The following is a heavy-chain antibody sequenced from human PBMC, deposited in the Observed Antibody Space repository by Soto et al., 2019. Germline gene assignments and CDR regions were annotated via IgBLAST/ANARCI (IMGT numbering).Heavy chain of an antibody. J-gene: IGHJ4*02. CDR2: IYYSGST. CDR3: ARPPLWTTPFDY. V-gene: IGHV4-31*03. D-gene: IGHD4-17*01. CDR1: GGSISSGGYY. Sequence: QVQLQESGPGLVKPSQTLSLTCTVSGGSISSGGYYWSWIRQHPGKGLEWIGYIYYSGSTYYNPSLKIRFTISVATSKNQFPLKLSSVTPADTAVYYWARPPLWTTPFDYGGQETLVTASS.